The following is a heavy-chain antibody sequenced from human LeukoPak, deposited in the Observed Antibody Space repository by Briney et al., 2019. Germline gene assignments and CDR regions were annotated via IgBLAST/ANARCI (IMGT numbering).Heavy chain of an antibody. D-gene: IGHD5-24*01. J-gene: IGHJ4*02. CDR3: ARGRDGYTPFDY. Sequence: GGALRLSCAASGFTVSSNYMSWVRQAPGKGLEWVSVIYSGGSTYYADSVKGRFTISRDNSKNTLYLQMNSLRAEDTAVYYCARGRDGYTPFDYWGQGTLVTVSS. CDR2: IYSGGST. CDR1: GFTVSSNY. V-gene: IGHV3-66*01.